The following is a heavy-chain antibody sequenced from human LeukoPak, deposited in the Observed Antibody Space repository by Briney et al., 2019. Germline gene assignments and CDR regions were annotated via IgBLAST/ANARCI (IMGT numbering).Heavy chain of an antibody. CDR1: GGSISSYY. CDR2: IYYSGTT. Sequence: QASETLSLTCTVSGGSISSYYWSWIRQPPGKGLGWIGYIYYSGTTNYNPYLKSRVTISVDTSKNQFSLKLSSVTAADTAVYYCAKIDRGYSSGWSGFDPWGQGTLVTVSS. J-gene: IGHJ5*02. V-gene: IGHV4-59*01. CDR3: AKIDRGYSSGWSGFDP. D-gene: IGHD6-19*01.